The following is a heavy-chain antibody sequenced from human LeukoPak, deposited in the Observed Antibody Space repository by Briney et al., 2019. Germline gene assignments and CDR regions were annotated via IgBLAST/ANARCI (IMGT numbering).Heavy chain of an antibody. Sequence: PSQTLSLTCAVSGGSISSGGYSWSWIRQPPGKGLEWIGFIYYRGSTNYNPSLKSRVTISVETSKNQFSLKLTSVTAADTAAYYCARGVPEYYDFWSGYFCYFDYWGQGTLVNVSS. CDR1: GGSISSGGYS. CDR3: ARGVPEYYDFWSGYFCYFDY. D-gene: IGHD3-3*01. CDR2: IYYRGST. V-gene: IGHV4-61*08. J-gene: IGHJ4*02.